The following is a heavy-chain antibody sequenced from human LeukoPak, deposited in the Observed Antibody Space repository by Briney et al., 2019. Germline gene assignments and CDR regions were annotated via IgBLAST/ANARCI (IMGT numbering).Heavy chain of an antibody. Sequence: SETLSLTCTVSGGSISPYYWSWIRQPPGKGLEWIGYIHYSGSTNYNPSLKSRVTISVDTSKNQLSLKLSSVTAADTAVYYCARSIGYSSGWYEGHWGQGTLVTVSS. CDR3: ARSIGYSSGWYEGH. J-gene: IGHJ4*02. CDR2: IHYSGST. V-gene: IGHV4-59*08. D-gene: IGHD6-19*01. CDR1: GGSISPYY.